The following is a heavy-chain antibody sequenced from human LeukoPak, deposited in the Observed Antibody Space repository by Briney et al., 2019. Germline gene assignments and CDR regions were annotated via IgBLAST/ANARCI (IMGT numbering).Heavy chain of an antibody. J-gene: IGHJ3*02. D-gene: IGHD3-9*01. CDR3: ARDVPPMALRYFGDAFDI. CDR1: GGSISSGSYY. V-gene: IGHV4-61*02. CDR2: IYTSGST. Sequence: PSETLSLTCTVSGGSISSGSYYCSSIRQPAGKGLGWIGRIYTSGSTNYNPALKSRVTISVDTSKNQFSLKLSSVTAADTAVYYCARDVPPMALRYFGDAFDIWGQGTMVTVSS.